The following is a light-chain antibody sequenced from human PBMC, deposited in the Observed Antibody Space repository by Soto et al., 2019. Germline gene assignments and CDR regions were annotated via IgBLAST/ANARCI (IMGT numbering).Light chain of an antibody. Sequence: QTVVTQEPSFSVSPGGTVTLTCGLTSGSVSSNYHPSWYQQTPGQPPRTPIYGTNIRSVGVPDRFSGSILGNKAALTITGAQADDDSDYYCVLSLGSGIWMFGGGTKLTVL. CDR2: GTN. J-gene: IGLJ3*02. CDR1: SGSVSSNYH. CDR3: VLSLGSGIWM. V-gene: IGLV8-61*01.